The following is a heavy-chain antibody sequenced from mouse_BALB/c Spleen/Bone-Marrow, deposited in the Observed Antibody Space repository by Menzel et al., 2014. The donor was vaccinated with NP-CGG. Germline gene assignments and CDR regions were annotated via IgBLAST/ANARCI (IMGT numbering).Heavy chain of an antibody. Sequence: LVESGPELVKPGASVKISCKASGYSFTSYYIHWVKQRPGQGLEWIGWIFPGSGNTKYNEKFKGKATLTADTSPSTAYMQLSSLTSEDSAVYLCARVFDYWGQGTTLTVSS. CDR3: ARVFDY. CDR1: GYSFTSYY. CDR2: IFPGSGNT. V-gene: IGHV1-66*01. J-gene: IGHJ2*01.